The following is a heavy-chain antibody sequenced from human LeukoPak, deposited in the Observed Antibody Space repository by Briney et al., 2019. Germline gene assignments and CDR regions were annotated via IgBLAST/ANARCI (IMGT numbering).Heavy chain of an antibody. D-gene: IGHD3-16*01. CDR2: INQDGTEK. J-gene: IGHJ2*01. Sequence: GESLRLSCAASGFSFSTYWMSWVRQAPGKGLEWVANINQDGTEKYYVDSMKGRFTISRDNVKNSLYLQINSLRPEDTAVYYCAGGARGYNWYFDLWGRGTLVTVSS. CDR1: GFSFSTYW. V-gene: IGHV3-7*01. CDR3: AGGARGYNWYFDL.